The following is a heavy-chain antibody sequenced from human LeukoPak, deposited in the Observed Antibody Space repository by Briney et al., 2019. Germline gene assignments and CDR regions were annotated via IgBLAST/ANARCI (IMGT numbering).Heavy chain of an antibody. CDR3: ARDRFGGYGAFDI. J-gene: IGHJ3*02. CDR1: GGSISSYY. V-gene: IGHV4-59*01. D-gene: IGHD3-22*01. Sequence: SETLSLTCTVSGGSISSYYWSWIRQPPGKGLEWIGYIYYSGSTNYNPSLKSRVTISVDTSKNQFSLKLSSVTAADTAVYYCARDRFGGYGAFDIWGQGTMVTVSS. CDR2: IYYSGST.